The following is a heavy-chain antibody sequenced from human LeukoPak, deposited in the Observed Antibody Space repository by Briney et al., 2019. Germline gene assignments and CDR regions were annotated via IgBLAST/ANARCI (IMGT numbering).Heavy chain of an antibody. Sequence: PGGSLRLSCAASGFTLGDFWIRWVRQAPGKGLEWVANINQVGDSLSYVTSVRGRFTISRDNAKNALFLQMSTLRAEDTAIYYCAREFVVEPKSSFDHWGQGTLVTVSS. D-gene: IGHD2-21*01. CDR2: INQVGDSL. CDR1: GFTLGDFW. V-gene: IGHV3-7*03. J-gene: IGHJ4*02. CDR3: AREFVVEPKSSFDH.